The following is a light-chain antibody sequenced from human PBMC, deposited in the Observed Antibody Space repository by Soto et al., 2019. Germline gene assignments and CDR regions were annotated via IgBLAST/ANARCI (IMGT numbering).Light chain of an antibody. CDR2: ATS. J-gene: IGKJ1*01. Sequence: DIQMTQCPSSLSAALGDRVTITCRASQSIISYLNWYQQKPGEAPKLLIYATSSLQTGVPSRFSGSGSGTDFTLTISSLQSEDFAAYYCQQSYSTPWTFGQGTKV. V-gene: IGKV1-39*01. CDR1: QSIISY. CDR3: QQSYSTPWT.